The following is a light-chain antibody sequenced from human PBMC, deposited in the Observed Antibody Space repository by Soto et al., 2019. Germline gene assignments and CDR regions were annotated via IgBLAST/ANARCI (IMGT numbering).Light chain of an antibody. CDR2: DAS. Sequence: EIVLTQSPATLSLSPGERATLSCRASRSVSSYLAWYQQKPGQTPRLLIHDASNRATGIPVRFSGSGSGTDFTLTISRLEPEDLAVYYCQQRTNWPSSTFGQGTRLEIK. CDR3: QQRTNWPSST. V-gene: IGKV3-11*01. CDR1: RSVSSY. J-gene: IGKJ5*01.